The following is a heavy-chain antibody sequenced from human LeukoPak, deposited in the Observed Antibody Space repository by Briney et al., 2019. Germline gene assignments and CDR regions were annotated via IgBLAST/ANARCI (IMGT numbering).Heavy chain of an antibody. V-gene: IGHV4-4*07. D-gene: IGHD6-13*01. CDR2: IYTSGST. J-gene: IGHJ5*02. CDR3: ARDGEQQLAKDWFDP. CDR1: GGSISSYY. Sequence: SGTLSLTCTVSGGSISSYYWSWIRQPAGKGLEWIGRIYTSGSTNYNPSLKSRVTMSVDTSKNQFSLKLSSVTAADTAVYYCARDGEQQLAKDWFDPWGQGTLVTVSS.